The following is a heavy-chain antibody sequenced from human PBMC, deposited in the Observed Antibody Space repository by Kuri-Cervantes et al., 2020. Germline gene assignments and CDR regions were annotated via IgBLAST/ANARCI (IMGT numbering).Heavy chain of an antibody. J-gene: IGHJ4*02. CDR3: ARERTDSADDYGDYVDLKEYYFDY. D-gene: IGHD4-17*01. CDR2: IYHSGST. CDR1: GGSISSSNW. Sequence: SETLSLTCAVSGGSISSSNWWSWVRQPPGKGLEWIGEIYHSGSTNYNPSLKSRVTISVDTSKNQFSLKLSSVTAADTAVYYCARERTDSADDYGDYVDLKEYYFDYWGQGTLVTVSS. V-gene: IGHV4-4*02.